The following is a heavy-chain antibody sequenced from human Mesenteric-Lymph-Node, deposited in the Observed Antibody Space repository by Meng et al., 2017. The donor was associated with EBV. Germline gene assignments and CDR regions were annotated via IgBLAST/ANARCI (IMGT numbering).Heavy chain of an antibody. V-gene: IGHV4-61*01. J-gene: IGHJ5*02. D-gene: IGHD3-10*01. Sequence: VQLPDSDHDLVKPTETLTRSCTGAGGSVSSTSAYWSCIRKPPGKRLEWIGYVYYSGSTNYNPSLKSRVTISVDTSKNQFSLNLYSVTAADTAVYYCARENPARGNWFDPWGQGALVTVSS. CDR2: VYYSGST. CDR1: GGSVSSTSAY. CDR3: ARENPARGNWFDP.